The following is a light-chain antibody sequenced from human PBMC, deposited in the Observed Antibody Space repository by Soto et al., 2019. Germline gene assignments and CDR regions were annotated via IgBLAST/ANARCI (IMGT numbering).Light chain of an antibody. J-gene: IGKJ1*01. V-gene: IGKV3-20*01. CDR1: QSVSSSY. Sequence: EIVLTQSPGTLSLYTGERATLSCRASQSVSSSYLAWYQQKPGQAPRLLIYGASSRATGIPDRFSGSGSGTDFTLTISSLQSEDFAVYYCQQYNNWPTWTFGQGTKVDIK. CDR2: GAS. CDR3: QQYNNWPTWT.